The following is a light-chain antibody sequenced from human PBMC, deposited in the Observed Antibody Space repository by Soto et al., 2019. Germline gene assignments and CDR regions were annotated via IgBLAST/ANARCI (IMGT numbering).Light chain of an antibody. Sequence: QSALSQPASVSGSPGQSITISCTGTSSDVGDYNYVSWYQQHPGKAPKLMISAVSNRPSGASDRFSGSKSGNTASLTISGLQAEDEADYYCSYMRNSLYVFGTGTKVTV. V-gene: IGLV2-14*01. CDR1: SSDVGDYNY. CDR2: AVS. J-gene: IGLJ1*01. CDR3: SYMRNSLYV.